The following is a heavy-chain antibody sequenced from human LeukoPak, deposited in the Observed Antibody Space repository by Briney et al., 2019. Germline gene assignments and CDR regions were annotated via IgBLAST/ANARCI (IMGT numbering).Heavy chain of an antibody. J-gene: IGHJ6*03. V-gene: IGHV4-38-2*02. CDR3: ASSGSKYYYYYMDV. Sequence: PSETLSLTCTVSGYSISSGYYWGWIRQPPGKGLEWIGSIYHSGSTYYNPSLKSRVTISVDTSKNQFSLKLSSVTAADTAVYYCASSGSKYYYYYMDVWGKGTTVTVSS. CDR1: GYSISSGYY. CDR2: IYHSGST. D-gene: IGHD3-22*01.